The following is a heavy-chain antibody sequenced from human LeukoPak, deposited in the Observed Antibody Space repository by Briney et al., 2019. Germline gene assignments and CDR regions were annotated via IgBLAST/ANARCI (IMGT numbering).Heavy chain of an antibody. J-gene: IGHJ4*02. D-gene: IGHD3-3*01. Sequence: SQTLSLTCSVSGGSISSGDYYWSWIRQPPGKGLEWIGYIFYTGSTYYNPSLTSRVTVSIVTSKNQFSLRLTSVTAADTAVYYCARVVFWSGYHYFDYWGQGTLVTVSS. CDR2: IFYTGST. CDR3: ARVVFWSGYHYFDY. CDR1: GGSISSGDYY. V-gene: IGHV4-30-4*01.